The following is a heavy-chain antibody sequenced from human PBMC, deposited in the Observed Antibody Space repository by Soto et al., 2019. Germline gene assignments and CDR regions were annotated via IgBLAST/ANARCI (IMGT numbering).Heavy chain of an antibody. Sequence: QVQLVQSGAEVKKPGASVKVSCKASGYTFTSYAMHWVRQARGQRLEWMGWINAGNGNTKYSQKFQGRVTITRDTSASTAYMALSSLRFEDTAVYYCASEDCSSTSCYFDYWGQGTLVTVSS. V-gene: IGHV1-3*01. CDR2: INAGNGNT. D-gene: IGHD2-2*01. J-gene: IGHJ4*02. CDR3: ASEDCSSTSCYFDY. CDR1: GYTFTSYA.